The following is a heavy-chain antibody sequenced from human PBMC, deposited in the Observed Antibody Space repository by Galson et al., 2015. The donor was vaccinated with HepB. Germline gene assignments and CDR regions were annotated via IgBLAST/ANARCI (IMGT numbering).Heavy chain of an antibody. V-gene: IGHV3-33*01. D-gene: IGHD4-23*01. CDR3: ARDPYGGSTYGDY. J-gene: IGHJ4*02. Sequence: SLRLSCAAYGFTFNSHGMHWVRQAPGKGLECVAVIWYDGSNKYYADSVKGRCTISRDNSKNTLYLQMNSLSAEDTAVYYCARDPYGGSTYGDYWGQGTLVTVSS. CDR2: IWYDGSNK. CDR1: GFTFNSHG.